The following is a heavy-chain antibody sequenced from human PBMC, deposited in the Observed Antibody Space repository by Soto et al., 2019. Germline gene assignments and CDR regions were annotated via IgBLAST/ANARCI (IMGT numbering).Heavy chain of an antibody. CDR3: ATDPDYYDSSGRTEGY. CDR2: FDPEDGET. CDR1: GYTLTELS. Sequence: ASVKVSCKVSGYTLTELSMHWVRQAPGKGLEWMGGFDPEDGETIYAQKFQGRVTMTEDTSTDTAYMELSSLRSEDTAVYYCATDPDYYDSSGRTEGYWGQGTLVTVSS. D-gene: IGHD3-22*01. V-gene: IGHV1-24*01. J-gene: IGHJ4*02.